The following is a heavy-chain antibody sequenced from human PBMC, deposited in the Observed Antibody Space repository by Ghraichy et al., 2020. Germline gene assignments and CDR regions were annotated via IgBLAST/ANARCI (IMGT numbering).Heavy chain of an antibody. V-gene: IGHV3-30-3*01. CDR2: ISYDGSNK. Sequence: GESLNISCAASGFTFSSYAMHWVRQAPGKGLEWVAVISYDGSNKYYADSVKGRFTISRDNSKNTLYLQMNSLRAEDTAVYYCARDRGSPAAYYYYGMDVWGQGTTVTVSS. J-gene: IGHJ6*02. D-gene: IGHD2-2*01. CDR1: GFTFSSYA. CDR3: ARDRGSPAAYYYYGMDV.